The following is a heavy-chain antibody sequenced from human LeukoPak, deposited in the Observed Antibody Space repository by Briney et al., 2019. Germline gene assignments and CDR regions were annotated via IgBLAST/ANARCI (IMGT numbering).Heavy chain of an antibody. CDR1: GGSISSYY. V-gene: IGHV4-59*01. CDR3: ARDVGATPGYFDY. CDR2: IYNSGST. J-gene: IGHJ4*02. Sequence: SETLSLTCTVSGGSISSYYWSWIRQPPGKVLEWIGYIYNSGSTNYNPSLKSRVTISVDTSKNQFSLKLSSVTAADTAVYYCARDVGATPGYFDYWGQGTLVTVSS. D-gene: IGHD1-26*01.